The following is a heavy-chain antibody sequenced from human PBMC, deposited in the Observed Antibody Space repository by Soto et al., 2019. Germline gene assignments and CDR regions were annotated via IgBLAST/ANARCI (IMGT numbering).Heavy chain of an antibody. CDR3: ARDQELGYDSTDYYYYGMDG. D-gene: IGHD3-22*01. CDR1: GGTFSSYA. Sequence: SVKVSCKASGGTFSSYAISWVRQAPGQGLEWMGGIIPIFGTANYAQKFQGRVTITADKSTSTAYMELSSLRSEDTAVYYCARDQELGYDSTDYYYYGMDGWGQGTTVTVSS. J-gene: IGHJ6*02. V-gene: IGHV1-69*06. CDR2: IIPIFGTA.